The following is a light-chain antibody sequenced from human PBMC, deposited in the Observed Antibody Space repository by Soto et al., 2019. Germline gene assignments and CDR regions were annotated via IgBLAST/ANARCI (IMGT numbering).Light chain of an antibody. V-gene: IGLV1-47*01. CDR3: AAWDDSLSGPV. J-gene: IGLJ2*01. CDR1: SSNIGSNY. Sequence: QSVLTQPPSASGTPGQRVTMSCSGRSSNIGSNYVYWYQHLPGTTPKLLIYRNNQRPSGVPDRFSGSKSGTSASLAISGLRSEDEADYYCAAWDDSLSGPVFGGGTKLTVL. CDR2: RNN.